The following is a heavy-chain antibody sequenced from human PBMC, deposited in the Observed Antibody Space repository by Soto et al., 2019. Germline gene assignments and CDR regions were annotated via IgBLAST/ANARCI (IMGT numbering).Heavy chain of an antibody. V-gene: IGHV1-24*01. CDR3: ATAYCSGGSCFFDY. CDR1: GYTLTELS. J-gene: IGHJ4*02. CDR2: FDPEDGET. D-gene: IGHD2-15*01. Sequence: ASVKVSCTVSGYTLTELSMHWVRQAPGKGLEWMGGFDPEDGETIYAQKFQGRVTMTEDTSTDTAYMELSSLRSEDTAVYYCATAYCSGGSCFFDYWGQGTLVTVSS.